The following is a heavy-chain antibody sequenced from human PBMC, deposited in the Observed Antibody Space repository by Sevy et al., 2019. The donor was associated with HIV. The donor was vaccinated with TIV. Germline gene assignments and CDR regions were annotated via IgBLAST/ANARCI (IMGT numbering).Heavy chain of an antibody. J-gene: IGHJ4*02. CDR3: ARDPGYSSGWSLEGGDY. CDR1: GFTFSSYA. Sequence: GGSLRLSCAASGFTFSSYAMHWVRQAPGKGLEWVAVISYDRSNKYYADSVKGRFNISRDNSKNTLYLQMNSLRAEDTAVYYCARDPGYSSGWSLEGGDYWGQGTLVTVSS. V-gene: IGHV3-30-3*01. CDR2: ISYDRSNK. D-gene: IGHD6-19*01.